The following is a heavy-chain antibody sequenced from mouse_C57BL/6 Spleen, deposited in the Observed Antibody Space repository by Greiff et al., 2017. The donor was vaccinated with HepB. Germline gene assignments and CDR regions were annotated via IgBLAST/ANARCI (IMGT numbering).Heavy chain of an antibody. V-gene: IGHV1-81*01. CDR1: GYTFTSYG. CDR3: AREGTVSLFDY. J-gene: IGHJ2*01. CDR2: IYPRSGNT. D-gene: IGHD6-2*01. Sequence: VKVVESGAELARPGASVKLSCKASGYTFTSYGISWVKQRTGQGLEWIGEIYPRSGNTYYNEKFKGKATLTADKSSSTAYMELRSLTSEDPAVYFCAREGTVSLFDYWGQGTTLTVSS.